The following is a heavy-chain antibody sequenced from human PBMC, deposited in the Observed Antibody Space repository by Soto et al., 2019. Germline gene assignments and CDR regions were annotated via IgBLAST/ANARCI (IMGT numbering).Heavy chain of an antibody. CDR1: EFDFSNFA. CDR3: VRGKWIFALRSPFDP. J-gene: IGHJ5*02. V-gene: IGHV3-30-3*01. D-gene: IGHD3-3*01. CDR2: ISYDGDTQ. Sequence: QVQLEESGGGVVQPGRSLRLSCAASEFDFSNFAMHWVRQAPGKGLEWMAVISYDGDTQYYADSAKGRFTISRDNSKNTLYLQMNSLTTEDTAVYYWVRGKWIFALRSPFDPCGQRTLVSVSS.